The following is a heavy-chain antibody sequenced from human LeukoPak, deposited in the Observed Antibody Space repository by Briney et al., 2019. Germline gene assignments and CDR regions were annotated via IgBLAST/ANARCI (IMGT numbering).Heavy chain of an antibody. CDR3: ARGRDIVVVPAALSGGYYFDY. V-gene: IGHV4-34*01. J-gene: IGHJ4*02. D-gene: IGHD2-2*01. CDR1: GGSFSGYY. CDR2: INHSGST. Sequence: PSETLSLTCAVYGGSFSGYYWSRIRQPPGKGLEWIGEINHSGSTNYNPSLKSRVTISVDTSKNQFSLKLSSVTAADTAVYYCARGRDIVVVPAALSGGYYFDYWGQGTLVTVSS.